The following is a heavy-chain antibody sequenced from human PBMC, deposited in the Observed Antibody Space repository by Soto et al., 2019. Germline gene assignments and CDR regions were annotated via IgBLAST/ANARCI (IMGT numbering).Heavy chain of an antibody. D-gene: IGHD3-3*01. V-gene: IGHV4-4*02. Sequence: PSETLSLTCAVSGGSISSSNWWSWVRQPPGKGLEWIGEIYHSGSTNYNPSLKSRVTISVDKSKNQFSLKLSSVTAADTAVYYCRTGSGYSGYYYYGMDVWGQGTTVTVS. CDR1: GGSISSSNW. CDR2: IYHSGST. CDR3: RTGSGYSGYYYYGMDV. J-gene: IGHJ6*02.